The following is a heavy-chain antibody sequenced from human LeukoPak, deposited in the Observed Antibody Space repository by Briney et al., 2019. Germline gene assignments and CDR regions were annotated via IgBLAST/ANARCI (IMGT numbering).Heavy chain of an antibody. CDR3: ARDHGIRIRTVFGY. J-gene: IGHJ4*02. Sequence: ASVKVSCKASGYTFTSYGISWVRQAPGQGLEWMGWISAYNGNTNYAQELQGRVTMTTDTSTSTAYMELRSLRSDDTAVYYCARDHGIRIRTVFGYWGQGTLVTVSS. CDR2: ISAYNGNT. CDR1: GYTFTSYG. V-gene: IGHV1-18*01. D-gene: IGHD4-11*01.